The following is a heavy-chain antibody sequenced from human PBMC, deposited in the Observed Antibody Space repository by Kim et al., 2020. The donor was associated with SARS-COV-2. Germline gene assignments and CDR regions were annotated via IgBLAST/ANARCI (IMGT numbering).Heavy chain of an antibody. V-gene: IGHV5-51*01. Sequence: GESLKISCKGSGYSFTSYWIGWVRQMPGKGLEWMGIIYPGDSDTRYSPSFQGQVTISADKSISTAYLQWSSLKASDTAMYYCARQMARSGYYLNDAFDIWGQGTMVTVSS. CDR1: GYSFTSYW. CDR2: IYPGDSDT. D-gene: IGHD3-22*01. CDR3: ARQMARSGYYLNDAFDI. J-gene: IGHJ3*02.